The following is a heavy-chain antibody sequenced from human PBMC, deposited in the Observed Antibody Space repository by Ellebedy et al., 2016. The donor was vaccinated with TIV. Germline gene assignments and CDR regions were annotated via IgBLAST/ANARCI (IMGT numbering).Heavy chain of an antibody. D-gene: IGHD1-1*01. CDR1: GFTVITDY. V-gene: IGHV3-7*03. CDR2: VSQDESEK. Sequence: PGGSLRLSCAASGFTVITDYMNWVRQAPGKGLEWVATVSQDESEKYVADSVKGRFAISRDNAKNSLYLQMGGLRAEDTGLYYCARGRTANWYFDLWGRGTLVTVSS. CDR3: ARGRTANWYFDL. J-gene: IGHJ2*01.